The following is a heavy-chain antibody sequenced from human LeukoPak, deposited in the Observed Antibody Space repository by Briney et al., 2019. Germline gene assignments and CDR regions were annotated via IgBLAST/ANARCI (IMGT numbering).Heavy chain of an antibody. V-gene: IGHV3-23*01. CDR1: GFTFSSYA. J-gene: IGHJ6*03. CDR2: ISGSGGRT. Sequence: GGSLRLSCAASGFTFSSYAMSWVRQAPGKGLEWVSAISGSGGRTNYADSVKGRFTISRDNSKNTLYLQMNSLRGEDTAVYYCAKGPFPRTTGYYMDVWGKGTTVTVSS. CDR3: AKGPFPRTTGYYMDV. D-gene: IGHD1-7*01.